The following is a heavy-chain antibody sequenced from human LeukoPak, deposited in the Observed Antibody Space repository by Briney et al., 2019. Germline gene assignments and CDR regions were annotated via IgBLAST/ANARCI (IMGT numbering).Heavy chain of an antibody. CDR1: GGSITSGDYY. V-gene: IGHV4-30-4*01. CDR2: IYGTEIT. D-gene: IGHD4-11*01. Sequence: SQTLSLTCTVSGGSITSGDYYWSWIRQPPGKGLEWTGYIYGTEITDFNPSLKSRVSISLDASKNQFSLKLSSVTAADTAVYYCATYDYSEEDAFDIWGQGTMVTVSS. CDR3: ATYDYSEEDAFDI. J-gene: IGHJ3*02.